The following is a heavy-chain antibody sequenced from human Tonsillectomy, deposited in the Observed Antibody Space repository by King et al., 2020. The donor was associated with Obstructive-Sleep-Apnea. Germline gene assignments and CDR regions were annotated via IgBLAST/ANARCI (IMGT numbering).Heavy chain of an antibody. Sequence: VQLVESGGGLVQPGGSLRLSCAASGFTFYNYPMNWVRQAPGKGLEWLSYIYSGSDNLYYADSVKGRFTISRDNAKNSLYLQMSSLRAEDTAVYYCAKDDSSGWYSDYWGQGTLVTVSS. D-gene: IGHD6-19*01. CDR3: AKDDSSGWYSDY. V-gene: IGHV3-48*04. CDR1: GFTFYNYP. CDR2: IYSGSDNL. J-gene: IGHJ4*02.